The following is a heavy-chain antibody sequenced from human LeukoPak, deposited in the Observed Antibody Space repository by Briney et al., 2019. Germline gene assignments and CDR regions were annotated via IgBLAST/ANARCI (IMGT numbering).Heavy chain of an antibody. D-gene: IGHD6-6*01. V-gene: IGHV3-33*06. CDR3: AKYSSSSNYYYGMDV. J-gene: IGHJ6*02. CDR2: IWFDGSNK. Sequence: PGGSLRLSCTASGFSFSSYGMHWVRQAPGKGLEWVAVIWFDGSNKYYADSVKGRFTISRVNSKSTLFLQMNSLRAEDTAVYYCAKYSSSSNYYYGMDVWGQGTTVTVSS. CDR1: GFSFSSYG.